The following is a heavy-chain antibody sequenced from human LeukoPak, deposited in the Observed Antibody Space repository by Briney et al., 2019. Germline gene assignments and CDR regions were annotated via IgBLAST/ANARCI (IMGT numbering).Heavy chain of an antibody. V-gene: IGHV5-51*01. CDR1: GYSFTRYW. D-gene: IGHD1-26*01. CDR2: IYPGDSDT. Sequence: GESLKISCKGSGYSFTRYWIGWVRQMPGKGLEWMGIIYPGDSDTRYSPSFQGQVTISADKSISTAYLQWSSLKASDTAMYYCARQWELLGDAFDIWGQGTMVTVSS. CDR3: ARQWELLGDAFDI. J-gene: IGHJ3*02.